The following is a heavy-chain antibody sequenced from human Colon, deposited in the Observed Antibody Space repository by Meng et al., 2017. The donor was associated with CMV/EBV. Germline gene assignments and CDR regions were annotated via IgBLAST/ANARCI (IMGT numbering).Heavy chain of an antibody. CDR1: GYSISSGYY. D-gene: IGHD3-3*01. CDR2: IYHSGST. CDR3: ARAGDDFWSGYPSWWYFDL. J-gene: IGHJ2*01. V-gene: IGHV4-38-2*02. Sequence: GSLRLSCTVSGYSISSGYYWGWIRQPPGKGLEWIGSIYHSGSTYYNPSLKSRVTISVDTSKNQFSLKLSSVTAADTAVYYCARAGDDFWSGYPSWWYFDLWGRGTLVTVSS.